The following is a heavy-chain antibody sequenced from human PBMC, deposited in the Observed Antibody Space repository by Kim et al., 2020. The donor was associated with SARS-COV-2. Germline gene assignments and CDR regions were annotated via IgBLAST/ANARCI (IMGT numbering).Heavy chain of an antibody. J-gene: IGHJ4*02. CDR2: FDPEDGET. D-gene: IGHD6-13*01. V-gene: IGHV1-24*01. CDR3: ATGRFRYSSSWYYFDY. CDR1: GYTLTELS. Sequence: ASVKVSCKVSGYTLTELSMHWVRQAPGKGLEWMGGFDPEDGETIYAQKFQGRVTMTEDTSTDTAYMELSSLRSEDTAVYYCATGRFRYSSSWYYFDYWGQGTLVTVSS.